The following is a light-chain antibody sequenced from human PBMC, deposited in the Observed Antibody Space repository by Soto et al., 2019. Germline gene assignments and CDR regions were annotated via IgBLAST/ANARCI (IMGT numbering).Light chain of an antibody. CDR1: SGHSSYA. CDR3: QTWGTGIAV. V-gene: IGLV4-69*01. Sequence: QPVLTQSPSASASLGASVKLTCTLSSGHSSYAIAWHQQQPEKGPRYLMKLNSDGSHSKGDGIPDRFSGSSSGAERYLTISSLQPEDEADYYCQTWGTGIAVFGGGTQLTVL. CDR2: LNSDGSH. J-gene: IGLJ7*01.